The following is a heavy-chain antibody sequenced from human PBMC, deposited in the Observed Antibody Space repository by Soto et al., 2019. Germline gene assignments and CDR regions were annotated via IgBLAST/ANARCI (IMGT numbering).Heavy chain of an antibody. D-gene: IGHD6-25*01. J-gene: IGHJ6*03. Sequence: GGSLRLSCAASGFTVSSNYMSWVRQAPGKGLEWVSVIYSGGSTYYADSVKGRFTISRDNSKNTLYLQMNSLRAEDTAVYYCARDPATPNYYYMDVWGKGTTVTVSS. CDR3: ARDPATPNYYYMDV. CDR2: IYSGGST. CDR1: GFTVSSNY. V-gene: IGHV3-66*01.